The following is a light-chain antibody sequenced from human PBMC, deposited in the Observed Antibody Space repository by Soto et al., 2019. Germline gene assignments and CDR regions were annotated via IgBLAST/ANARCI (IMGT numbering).Light chain of an antibody. CDR3: QQYYSAPYT. J-gene: IGKJ2*01. CDR1: QSVLSSSNNMNY. Sequence: DIVMTQSPDSLAVSLGERATINCKSSQSVLSSSNNMNYLTWFQQMPGQPPRLLIYWASTRESGVPDRFSGSGSGTDFTLPISSLQAEDVAVYYCQQYYSAPYTFGQGTKLEIK. V-gene: IGKV4-1*01. CDR2: WAS.